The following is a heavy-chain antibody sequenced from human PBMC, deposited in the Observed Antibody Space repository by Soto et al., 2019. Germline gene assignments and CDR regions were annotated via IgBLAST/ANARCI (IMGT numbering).Heavy chain of an antibody. Sequence: QVQLQESGPGLVKPSGTLSLTCAVSSRSISSSNWWCWVRQPPGKGLEWIGEIYHSGSATYNPSLKSRVTISVDKSNNQFSRLLSSVTAADTAIYYCAANGRYCLDYWGQGTQVTVSS. V-gene: IGHV4-4*02. CDR3: AANGRYCLDY. CDR2: IYHSGSA. J-gene: IGHJ4*02. D-gene: IGHD1-26*01. CDR1: SRSISSSNW.